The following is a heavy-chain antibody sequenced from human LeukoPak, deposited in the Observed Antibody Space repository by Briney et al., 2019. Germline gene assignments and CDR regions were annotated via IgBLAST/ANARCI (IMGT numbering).Heavy chain of an antibody. CDR3: AGRNYGSGSHYNY. D-gene: IGHD3-10*01. CDR2: IISPVST. J-gene: IGHJ4*02. CDR1: GFTLSNNT. V-gene: IGHV3-23*01. Sequence: GGSLRLSCAATGFTLSNNTIACGRQAPRKWRGWVSTIISPVSTYYADSVKGRFTFSRDNSKNTFYLQMNSLRAGDTAVYFCAGRNYGSGSHYNYWGQGALVTVSS.